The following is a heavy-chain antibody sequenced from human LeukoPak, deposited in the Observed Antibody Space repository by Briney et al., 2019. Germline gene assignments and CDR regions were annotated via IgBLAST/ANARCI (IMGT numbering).Heavy chain of an antibody. CDR2: INPSGTST. Sequence: ASVKVSCKASGYTFSSYYMHWVRQAPGQGLEWMGRINPSGTSTSYAQKFQGRVTVTRDTSTSTVYMELSSLRSEDTAVYYCASTSFLGLEVITDAFDIWGQGTMVTVSS. CDR1: GYTFSSYY. D-gene: IGHD3-22*01. CDR3: ASTSFLGLEVITDAFDI. J-gene: IGHJ3*02. V-gene: IGHV1-46*01.